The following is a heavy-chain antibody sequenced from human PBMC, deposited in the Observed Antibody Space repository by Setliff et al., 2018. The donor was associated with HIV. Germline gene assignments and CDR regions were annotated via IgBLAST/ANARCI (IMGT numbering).Heavy chain of an antibody. CDR2: IYYSGST. V-gene: IGHV4-59*11. D-gene: IGHD6-6*01. J-gene: IGHJ3*02. CDR3: ARPGLVEKDGAFDI. CDR1: GGSISSHF. Sequence: PSETLSLTCTVSGGSISSHFWSWIRRPPGKGLEWIGYIYYSGSTNYNPSLRSRVTISLDTSKNQFSLKLRSVTAADTAVYYCARPGLVEKDGAFDIWGQGTMVTVSS.